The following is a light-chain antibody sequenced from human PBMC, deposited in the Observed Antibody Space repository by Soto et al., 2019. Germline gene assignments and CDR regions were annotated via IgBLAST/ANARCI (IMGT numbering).Light chain of an antibody. CDR2: DVS. CDR3: CSYAGSYTWV. Sequence: QSALTQPRSVSGSPGQSVTISCTGTSSDVGGYNYVSWYQQHPGKAPKLMIYDVSKRPSGVPDRFSASKSGNTASLTISGLQAEDEADYYCCSYAGSYTWVFGGGTKPTVL. J-gene: IGLJ3*02. V-gene: IGLV2-11*01. CDR1: SSDVGGYNY.